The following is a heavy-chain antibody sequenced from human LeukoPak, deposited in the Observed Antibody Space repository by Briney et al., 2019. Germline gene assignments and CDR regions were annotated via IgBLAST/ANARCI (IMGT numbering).Heavy chain of an antibody. CDR2: FDPEDGET. V-gene: IGHV1-24*01. CDR3: ASLTGGADFWTGYWFDT. CDR1: GYTLTELS. D-gene: IGHD3/OR15-3a*01. J-gene: IGHJ5*01. Sequence: ASVKVSCKVSGYTLTELSMQWVRQAPGKGLEWMGGFDPEDGETIYAQKFQGRVTMTEDTSTDTAYMELSSLRSEDTAVYYCASLTGGADFWTGYWFDTWGQGTLVTVSS.